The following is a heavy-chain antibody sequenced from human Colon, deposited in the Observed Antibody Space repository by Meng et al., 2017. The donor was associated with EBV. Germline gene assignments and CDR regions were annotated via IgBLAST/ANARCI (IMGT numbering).Heavy chain of an antibody. D-gene: IGHD3-22*01. CDR3: THRPMTSAYYYFDY. CDR1: GFSLSNSGVG. J-gene: IGHJ4*02. Sequence: QTTLKQIGPTQVHPTQTPTLTRTFSGFSLSNSGVGVGWIRQPPGKALEWLALIYWDDDQRYRPSLKSRLTITKDTSKNQVVLTMTNMDPVDTATYYCTHRPMTSAYYYFDYWGQGTLVTVSS. V-gene: IGHV2-5*02. CDR2: IYWDDDQ.